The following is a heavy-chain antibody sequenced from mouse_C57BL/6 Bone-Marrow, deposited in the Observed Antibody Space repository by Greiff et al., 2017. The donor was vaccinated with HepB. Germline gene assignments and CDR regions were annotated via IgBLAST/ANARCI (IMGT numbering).Heavy chain of an antibody. D-gene: IGHD1-1*02. CDR1: GYTFTSYW. J-gene: IGHJ2*01. Sequence: QVQLQQPGAELVRPGTSVKLSCKASGYTFTSYWMHWVKPRPGQGLEWIGVIDPSDSYTNYNQKFKGKATLTVVTSSSTAYMQLSSLTSEDSAVYYCARKPRLLRWYYFDYWGQGTTLTVSS. V-gene: IGHV1-59*01. CDR2: IDPSDSYT. CDR3: ARKPRLLRWYYFDY.